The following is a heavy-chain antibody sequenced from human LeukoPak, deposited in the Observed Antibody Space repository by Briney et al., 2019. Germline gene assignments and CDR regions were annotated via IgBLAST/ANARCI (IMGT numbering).Heavy chain of an antibody. CDR3: ARGRGSYYFDY. CDR2: IVPIFGTA. D-gene: IGHD1-26*01. J-gene: IGHJ4*02. CDR1: GGTFSNYA. Sequence: SVKVSCKASGGTFSNYAITWVRQAPGQGLEWMGGIVPIFGTANYAQKFQGRVTITADESTSTAYIELSSLRSEDTAVYYCARGRGSYYFDYWGQGTLVTVSS. V-gene: IGHV1-69*13.